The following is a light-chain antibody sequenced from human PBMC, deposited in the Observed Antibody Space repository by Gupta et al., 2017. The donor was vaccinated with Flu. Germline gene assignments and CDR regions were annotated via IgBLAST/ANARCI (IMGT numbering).Light chain of an antibody. Sequence: EIVLTQSPATLSVSPGERATLSCRTSQSVSSNLAWYQQNPGQAPRLLIYDASTRATGIPARFSGSGSGTEFTLTISSLQAEDFAIYYCQQYSNWLLFTFGPGTRVDIK. CDR1: QSVSSN. V-gene: IGKV3-15*01. J-gene: IGKJ3*01. CDR2: DAS. CDR3: QQYSNWLLFT.